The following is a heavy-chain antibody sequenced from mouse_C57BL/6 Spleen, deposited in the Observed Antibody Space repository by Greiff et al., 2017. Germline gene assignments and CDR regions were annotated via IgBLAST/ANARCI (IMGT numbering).Heavy chain of an antibody. J-gene: IGHJ4*01. CDR3: ATVDAMDY. V-gene: IGHV1-69*01. CDR1: GYTFTSYW. Sequence: QVQLQQPGAELVMPGASVKLSCKASGYTFTSYWMHWVKQRPGQGLEWIGEIDPSYSYTNYNQKFKGKSTLTVDKSSSTAYMQLSSLTSEDSAVYYCATVDAMDYWGQGTSVTVSS. CDR2: IDPSYSYT. D-gene: IGHD1-1*01.